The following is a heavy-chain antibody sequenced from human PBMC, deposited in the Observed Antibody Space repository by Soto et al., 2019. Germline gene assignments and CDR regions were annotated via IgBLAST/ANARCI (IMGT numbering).Heavy chain of an antibody. V-gene: IGHV3-33*01. D-gene: IGHD1-26*01. Sequence: QVQLVESGGGVVQPGRSLGLSCTASGFTFSNYAMHWVRQAPGKGLEWVAVVWYDGGNKYYADSVKGRFTISRDNSDNILYLPMNSPRVEDTAVYYCARGGDGRYMYYFDYWGQGTLVTVSS. CDR2: VWYDGGNK. CDR3: ARGGDGRYMYYFDY. J-gene: IGHJ4*02. CDR1: GFTFSNYA.